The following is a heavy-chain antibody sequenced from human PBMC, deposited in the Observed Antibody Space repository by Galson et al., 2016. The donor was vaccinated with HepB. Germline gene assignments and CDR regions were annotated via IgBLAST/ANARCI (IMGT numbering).Heavy chain of an antibody. CDR2: FYYSGRT. V-gene: IGHV4-39*01. D-gene: IGHD4-17*01. CDR1: GGSISRSSYY. CDR3: ARGMTTVTTGY. J-gene: IGHJ4*02. Sequence: SETLSLTCTVSGGSISRSSYYWGWFRQPPGKGLEWIGTFYYSGRTYYKPSLKSRVTISVDASKNQFSLKMTSVTAADTAVYYCARGMTTVTTGYWGQGTLVTVSS.